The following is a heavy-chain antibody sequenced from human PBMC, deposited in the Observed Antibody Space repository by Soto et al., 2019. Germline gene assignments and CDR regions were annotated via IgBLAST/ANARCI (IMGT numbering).Heavy chain of an antibody. J-gene: IGHJ6*02. V-gene: IGHV1-18*01. D-gene: IGHD2-8*01. CDR3: AKNGRPPYYYYGMDV. CDR2: ISGYNGDT. Sequence: ASVKVSCKASGYTFTRYGISWVRQAPGQGLEWMGWISGYNGDTKYAQKFQGRVTMTVDTSTTTAYMELRSLTSDDRAVYYCAKNGRPPYYYYGMDVWGQGTSVPVSS. CDR1: GYTFTRYG.